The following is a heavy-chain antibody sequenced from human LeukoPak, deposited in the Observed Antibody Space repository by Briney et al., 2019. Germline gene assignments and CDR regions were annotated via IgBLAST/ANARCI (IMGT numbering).Heavy chain of an antibody. CDR3: VKAVRITMIVVVMYAFDI. D-gene: IGHD3-22*01. CDR2: ISGSGGST. Sequence: GGSLRLSCAASGFTFSSYAMSWVRQAPGKGLEWVSAISGSGGSTYYVDSVKGRFTISRDNSKNTLYLQMNSLRAEDTAVYYCVKAVRITMIVVVMYAFDIWGQETMVTVSS. CDR1: GFTFSSYA. V-gene: IGHV3-23*01. J-gene: IGHJ3*02.